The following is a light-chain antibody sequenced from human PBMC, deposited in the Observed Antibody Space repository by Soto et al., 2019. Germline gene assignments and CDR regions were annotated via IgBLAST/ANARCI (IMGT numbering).Light chain of an antibody. CDR3: SSYTTSSALVV. V-gene: IGLV2-14*01. Sequence: QSVLTQPASVSGSPGQSITISCSGTSSDVGAYNFVSWYQQHPGKARKLMIFEVSNRPSGVSDRFSGYKSGNMASLTISGLQAEDEADYYCSSYTTSSALVVFGGGTKLTVL. J-gene: IGLJ2*01. CDR2: EVS. CDR1: SSDVGAYNF.